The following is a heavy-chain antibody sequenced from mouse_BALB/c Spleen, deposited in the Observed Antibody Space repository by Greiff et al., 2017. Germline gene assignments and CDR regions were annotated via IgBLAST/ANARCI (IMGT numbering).Heavy chain of an antibody. D-gene: IGHD1-1*01. CDR2: IWAGGST. CDR3: ARDPSITTVVGGAY. J-gene: IGHJ3*01. V-gene: IGHV2-9*02. Sequence: VQLQQSGPGLVAPSQSLSITCTVSGFSLTSYGVHWVRQPPGKGLEWLGVIWAGGSTNYNSALMSRLSISKDNSKSQVFLKMNSLQTDDTAMYYCARDPSITTVVGGAYWGQGTLVTVSA. CDR1: GFSLTSYG.